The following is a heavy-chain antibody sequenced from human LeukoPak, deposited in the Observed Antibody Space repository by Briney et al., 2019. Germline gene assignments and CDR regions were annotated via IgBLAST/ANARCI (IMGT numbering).Heavy chain of an antibody. CDR1: GGSISGYY. CDR2: IYYSGST. CDR3: ARLHYDILTGYYTLGY. V-gene: IGHV4-59*08. D-gene: IGHD3-9*01. J-gene: IGHJ4*02. Sequence: SETLSLTCTVSGGSISGYYWSWIRQPPGKGLEWIGYIYYSGSTNYNPSLKSRVTISVDTSKNQFSLKLSSVTAADTAVYYCARLHYDILTGYYTLGYWGQGTLVTVSS.